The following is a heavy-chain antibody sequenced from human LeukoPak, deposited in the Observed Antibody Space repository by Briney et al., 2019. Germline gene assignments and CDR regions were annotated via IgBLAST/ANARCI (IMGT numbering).Heavy chain of an antibody. CDR3: AKAPKGYYGSGSSVF. Sequence: GGSLRLSCAASGFNFTRHAMSWVRQAPGKGLEWVSAISGSGGSTYYADSVKDRFTISRDNSKNTLYLQMNSLRAEDTAVYYCAKAPKGYYGSGSSVFWGQGTLVTVSS. J-gene: IGHJ4*02. V-gene: IGHV3-23*01. CDR1: GFNFTRHA. D-gene: IGHD3-10*01. CDR2: ISGSGGST.